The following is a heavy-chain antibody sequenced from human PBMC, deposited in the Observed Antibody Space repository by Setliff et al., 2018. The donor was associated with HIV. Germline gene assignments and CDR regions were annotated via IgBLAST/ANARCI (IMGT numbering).Heavy chain of an antibody. Sequence: PGESLKISCKTSGYNFATYYIVWVRQMPGKGLEWIGVIYPGDSAIRYSPSFQGQVSISADTSITTAYLQWSSLKASDTAMYYCAMFFSGTPFDFWGQGTLVTVPQ. D-gene: IGHD1-26*01. V-gene: IGHV5-51*01. CDR1: GYNFATYY. CDR2: IYPGDSAI. CDR3: AMFFSGTPFDF. J-gene: IGHJ4*02.